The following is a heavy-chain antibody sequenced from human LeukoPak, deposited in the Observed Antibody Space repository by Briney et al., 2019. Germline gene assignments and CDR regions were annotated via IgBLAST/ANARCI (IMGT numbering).Heavy chain of an antibody. CDR2: INSDGSST. CDR3: ARTKGYCSSSSCYGTGGIPYDY. V-gene: IGHV3-74*01. D-gene: IGHD2-2*01. Sequence: GGSLRLSCAASGFTFSSYWMHWVRQAPGKGLVWVSRINSDGSSTSYADSVKGRFIISRDNAKNTLYLQMNSLRAEDTAVYYCARTKGYCSSSSCYGTGGIPYDYWGQGTLVTVSS. J-gene: IGHJ4*02. CDR1: GFTFSSYW.